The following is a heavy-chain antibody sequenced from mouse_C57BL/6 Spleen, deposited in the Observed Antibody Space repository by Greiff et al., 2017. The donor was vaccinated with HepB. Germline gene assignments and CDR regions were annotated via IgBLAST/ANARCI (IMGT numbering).Heavy chain of an antibody. CDR3: TREGYGIYAMDY. D-gene: IGHD2-1*01. J-gene: IGHJ4*01. CDR1: GFTFSSYA. CDR2: ISSGGDYI. V-gene: IGHV5-9-1*02. Sequence: EVKLMESGEGLVKPGGSLKLSCAASGFTFSSYAMSWVRQTPEKRLEWVAYISSGGDYIYYADTVKGRFTISRDNARNTLYLQMSSLKSEDTAMYYCTREGYGIYAMDYWGQGTSVTVSS.